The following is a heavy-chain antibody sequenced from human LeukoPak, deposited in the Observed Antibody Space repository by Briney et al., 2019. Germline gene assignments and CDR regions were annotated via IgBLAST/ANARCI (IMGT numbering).Heavy chain of an antibody. D-gene: IGHD2-15*01. CDR2: TYYRSKWYN. V-gene: IGHV6-1*01. J-gene: IGHJ6*02. CDR3: AREDCSGGSCYQYYYYGMDV. Sequence: SQTLSLTCAISGDSVSSNSAAWNWIRQSPSRGLEWLGRTYYRSKWYNDYAVSVKSRVTINPDTSKNQFSLQLNSVTPEDTAVYYCAREDCSGGSCYQYYYYGMDVWGQGTTVTVSS. CDR1: GDSVSSNSAA.